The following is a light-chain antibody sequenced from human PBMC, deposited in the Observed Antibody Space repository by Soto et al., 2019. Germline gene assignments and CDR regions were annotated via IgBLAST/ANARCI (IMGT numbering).Light chain of an antibody. CDR1: SSDVGSYNL. CDR3: CSYAGSSPVAV. J-gene: IGLJ2*01. V-gene: IGLV2-23*01. Sequence: QSALTQPASVSGSPGQSITISCTGTSSDVGSYNLVSWYQQHPGKAPKLMIYEGSKRPSGVSNRFSGSKSGNTASLTISGLQAEDEADYYCCSYAGSSPVAVFGGGTQLTVL. CDR2: EGS.